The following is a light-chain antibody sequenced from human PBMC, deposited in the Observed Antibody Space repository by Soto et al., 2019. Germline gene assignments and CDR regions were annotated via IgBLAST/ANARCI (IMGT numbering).Light chain of an antibody. CDR1: QSIASY. CDR2: DAS. CDR3: QQRTNSPLT. J-gene: IGKJ4*01. Sequence: EIVLTQSPATLSLSPGERATLSCRASQSIASYVAWYQQKPGQAPRLLIYDASNRATGIPARFSGSGSGTDFTLTISSLEPEDFAVYYCQQRTNSPLTFGGGTKVDIK. V-gene: IGKV3-11*01.